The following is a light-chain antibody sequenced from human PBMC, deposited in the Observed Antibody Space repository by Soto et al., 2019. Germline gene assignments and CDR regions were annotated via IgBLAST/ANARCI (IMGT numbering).Light chain of an antibody. CDR3: QQYGGSPLVT. CDR2: GAS. J-gene: IGKJ2*01. CDR1: QSVSSSS. V-gene: IGKV3-20*01. Sequence: EIVLTQSPGILSLSPGERATLSCRASQSVSSSSLAWYQQKPGQAPRLLVYGASSRATGIPDRFSGSGSGTDFTLTICRLEPEDFAVYYCQQYGGSPLVTFGQGTKLEIK.